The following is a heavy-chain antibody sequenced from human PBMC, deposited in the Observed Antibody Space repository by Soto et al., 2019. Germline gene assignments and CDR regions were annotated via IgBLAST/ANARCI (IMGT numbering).Heavy chain of an antibody. J-gene: IGHJ4*02. CDR1: GGSFSGYY. Sequence: QVQLQQWGTGLLKPSETLSLTCAVYGGSFSGYYWSWIRQPPGKGLEWIGEINHSGSTNYNPSLKSRVTLSVDTSKNQFSLKLSSVTAADTAVYYCARGRSGSYQADFDYWGQGTLVTVSS. D-gene: IGHD1-26*01. V-gene: IGHV4-34*01. CDR3: ARGRSGSYQADFDY. CDR2: INHSGST.